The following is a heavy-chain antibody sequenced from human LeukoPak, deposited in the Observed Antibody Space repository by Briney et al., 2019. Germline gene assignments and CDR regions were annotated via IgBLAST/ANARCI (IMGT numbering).Heavy chain of an antibody. Sequence: GGSLRLPCGASGFTFSSSAMHWVRQGPGKGLEWVAYIAHHGNNKYYADSVKGRLTISRDNSKGSLYLQMNSLRADDTAVYYCAKDGSWSCTDWGQGTLVRVSS. CDR1: GFTFSSSA. CDR3: AKDGSWSCTD. V-gene: IGHV3-30*02. CDR2: IAHHGNNK. J-gene: IGHJ4*02. D-gene: IGHD2-8*02.